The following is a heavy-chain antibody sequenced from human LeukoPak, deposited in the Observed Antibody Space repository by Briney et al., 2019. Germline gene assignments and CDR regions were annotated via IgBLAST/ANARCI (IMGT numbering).Heavy chain of an antibody. V-gene: IGHV4-39*07. Sequence: PSETLSLTCTVSGGSIRSSYYYWGWIRQPPGKGLEWIGSIYDSGSTYYNPSPKSRITISVDTSENRFSLKLSSVTATDTAVYYCARDCSGGSCYGAFDIWGQGTMVTVSS. CDR2: IYDSGST. J-gene: IGHJ3*02. CDR1: GGSIRSSYYY. CDR3: ARDCSGGSCYGAFDI. D-gene: IGHD2-15*01.